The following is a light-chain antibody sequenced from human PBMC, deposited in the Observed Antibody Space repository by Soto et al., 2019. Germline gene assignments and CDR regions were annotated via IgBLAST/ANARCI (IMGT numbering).Light chain of an antibody. J-gene: IGKJ1*01. Sequence: DIQMTQSPSSLSASVGDRVTITCRASQSISSYLNWYQQKPGKAPKLLIYAASSLQSGVPSRFSGSGSGTDFTLTINSLQPEDFATYYCQHSYNTPWTFGQGTKVEIK. CDR3: QHSYNTPWT. CDR2: AAS. CDR1: QSISSY. V-gene: IGKV1-39*01.